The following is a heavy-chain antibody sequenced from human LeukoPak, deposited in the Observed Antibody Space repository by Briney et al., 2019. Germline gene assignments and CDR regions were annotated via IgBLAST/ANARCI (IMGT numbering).Heavy chain of an antibody. CDR3: ARFGYSSSWYRDYFDY. CDR2: IKQDGSEK. J-gene: IGHJ4*02. V-gene: IGHV3-7*01. D-gene: IGHD6-13*01. CDR1: GFTFSSYW. Sequence: GGSLRLSCAASGFTFSSYWMSWVRQAPGKGLEWVANIKQDGSEKYYVDSVKGRFTISRDNAKNSLYLQMNSLRAEDTAVYYCARFGYSSSWYRDYFDYWGQGTLVTVSS.